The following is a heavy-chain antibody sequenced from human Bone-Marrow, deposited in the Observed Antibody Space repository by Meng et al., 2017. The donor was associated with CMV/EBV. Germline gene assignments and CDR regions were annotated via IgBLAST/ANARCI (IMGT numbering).Heavy chain of an antibody. CDR2: IIPIFGTA. V-gene: IGHV1-69*05. D-gene: IGHD1-26*01. Sequence: SVKVYCKASGGTFSSYAISWVRQAPGQGLEWMGGIIPIFGTANYAQKFQGRVTITTDESTSTAYMELSSRRSEDTAVYYCARDMSFSRGYGMDVWGQGTTDTVSS. CDR3: ARDMSFSRGYGMDV. CDR1: GGTFSSYA. J-gene: IGHJ6*02.